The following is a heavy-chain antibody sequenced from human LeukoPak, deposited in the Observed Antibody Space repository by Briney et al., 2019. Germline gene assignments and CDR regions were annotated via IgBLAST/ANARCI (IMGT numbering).Heavy chain of an antibody. Sequence: GASVTVSCKASGYTFTSCDINWVRQATGQGLAWMGWMNPNSGNTGYAHKFQGRVNMIRKTSKSTAYNEPSSLRCEATAVYYCGGVLPFFGWLLYGPDAFEIWGQGTMVTVSS. J-gene: IGHJ3*02. D-gene: IGHD3-9*01. CDR3: GGVLPFFGWLLYGPDAFEI. CDR2: MNPNSGNT. CDR1: GYTFTSCD. V-gene: IGHV1-8*01.